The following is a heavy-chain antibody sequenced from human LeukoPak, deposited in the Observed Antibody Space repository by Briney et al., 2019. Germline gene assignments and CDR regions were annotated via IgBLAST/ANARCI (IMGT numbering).Heavy chain of an antibody. Sequence: SETLSLTCTVSGGSISSYFWSWIRQPAGKGLEWIGRIYTSGSTNYNPSLKSRVTMSVDTSTNQFSLKLSSVTAADTAVYYCARDRIAVAGKGWFDPWGQGTLVTVSS. CDR1: GGSISSYF. J-gene: IGHJ5*02. CDR3: ARDRIAVAGKGWFDP. V-gene: IGHV4-4*07. D-gene: IGHD6-19*01. CDR2: IYTSGST.